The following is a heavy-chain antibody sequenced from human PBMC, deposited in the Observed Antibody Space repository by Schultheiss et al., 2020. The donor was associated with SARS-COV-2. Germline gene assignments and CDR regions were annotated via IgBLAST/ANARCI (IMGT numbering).Heavy chain of an antibody. V-gene: IGHV3-11*04. CDR1: GFTFSDYY. CDR2: ISSSGSTI. Sequence: GGSLRLSCAASGFTFSDYYMSWIRQAPGKGLEWVSYISSSGSTIYYADSVKGRFTISRDNAKNTLYLQMNSLRAEDTAVYYCARDRTYCGGDCQGLYYYYGMDVWGQGTTVTVSS. D-gene: IGHD2-21*02. J-gene: IGHJ6*02. CDR3: ARDRTYCGGDCQGLYYYYGMDV.